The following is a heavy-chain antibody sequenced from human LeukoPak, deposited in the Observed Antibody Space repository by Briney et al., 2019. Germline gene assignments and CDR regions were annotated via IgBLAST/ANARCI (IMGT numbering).Heavy chain of an antibody. V-gene: IGHV3-48*01. J-gene: IGHJ6*03. Sequence: PGGSLRLSCAASGFTFSSYSMNWVRQAPGKGLEWVSYISSSSGTKYYADSVKGRFTISRDNSKNTLYLQMNSLRAEDTAVYYCAGGGYYYYYMDVWGKGTTVTVSS. CDR1: GFTFSSYS. CDR3: AGGGYYYYYMDV. D-gene: IGHD3-10*01. CDR2: ISSSSGTK.